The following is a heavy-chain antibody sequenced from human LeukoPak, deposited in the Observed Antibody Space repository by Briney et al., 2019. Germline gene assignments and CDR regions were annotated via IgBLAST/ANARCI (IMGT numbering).Heavy chain of an antibody. CDR3: AKDTATVVVSELDY. D-gene: IGHD4-23*01. CDR2: ISYDGSNK. V-gene: IGHV3-30*18. Sequence: GRSLRLSCAASGFTFSSYGMHWVRQAPGKGLEWVAVISYDGSNKYYADSVKGRFTISRDNSKNTLYLQMNSLRAEDTAVYYCAKDTATVVVSELDYWGQGTLVTVSS. CDR1: GFTFSSYG. J-gene: IGHJ4*02.